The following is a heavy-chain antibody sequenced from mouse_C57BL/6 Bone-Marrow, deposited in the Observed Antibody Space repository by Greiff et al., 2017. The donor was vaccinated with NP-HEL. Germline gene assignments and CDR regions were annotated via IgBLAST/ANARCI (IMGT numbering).Heavy chain of an antibody. V-gene: IGHV1-15*01. CDR3: TNYYGSSSWFAY. Sequence: VQLQQSGAELVRPGASVTLSCKASGYTFTDYEMHWVKQTTVHGLEWIGAIDPETGGTAYNQKFKGKAILTADKSSSTAYMELRSLTSEDSAVYYCTNYYGSSSWFAYWGQGTLVTVSA. J-gene: IGHJ3*01. CDR2: IDPETGGT. CDR1: GYTFTDYE. D-gene: IGHD1-1*01.